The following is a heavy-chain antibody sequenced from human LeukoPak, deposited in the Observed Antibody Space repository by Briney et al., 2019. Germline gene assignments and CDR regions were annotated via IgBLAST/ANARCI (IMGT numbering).Heavy chain of an antibody. CDR1: GGSINPYY. D-gene: IGHD6-13*01. V-gene: IGHV4-59*12. CDR2: IYYSGVT. CDR3: ARGGRRQQLVRRFDP. J-gene: IGHJ5*02. Sequence: SETLSLTCTVSGGSINPYYWSWIRQPPGKGLEWIGYIYYSGVTNYNPSLKSRVTISVDTSKNQFSLKLSSVTAADTAVYYCARGGRRQQLVRRFDPWGQGTLVTVSS.